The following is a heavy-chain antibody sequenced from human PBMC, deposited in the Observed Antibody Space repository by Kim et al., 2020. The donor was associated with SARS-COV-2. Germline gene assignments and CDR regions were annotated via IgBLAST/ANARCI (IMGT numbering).Heavy chain of an antibody. J-gene: IGHJ4*02. D-gene: IGHD6-19*01. V-gene: IGHV3-53*01. CDR3: ARSGQWPGYFDS. CDR1: GFTVSSNY. Sequence: GGSLRLSCAASGFTVSSNYMSWVRQAPGKGLEWVSFIHIDGSTYYVDSVKVRFIISRDSSKNTLYLEMNSLRAEDTAVYYCARSGQWPGYFDSWGQGTLVTVSS. CDR2: IHIDGST.